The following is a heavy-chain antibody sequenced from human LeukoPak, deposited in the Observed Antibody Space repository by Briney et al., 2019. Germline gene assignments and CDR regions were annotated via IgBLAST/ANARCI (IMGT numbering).Heavy chain of an antibody. CDR1: GFTFSSYA. V-gene: IGHV3-23*01. CDR2: IGASGGST. CDR3: AKAEGYDILTGLDY. J-gene: IGHJ4*02. Sequence: GGSLRLSCVTSGFTFSSYAMSWARQAPGKGLEWVSGIGASGGSTYYADSVKGRFTISRDNSKNTLYLQMNSLRTEDTAVYYCAKAEGYDILTGLDYWGQGTLVTVSS. D-gene: IGHD3-9*01.